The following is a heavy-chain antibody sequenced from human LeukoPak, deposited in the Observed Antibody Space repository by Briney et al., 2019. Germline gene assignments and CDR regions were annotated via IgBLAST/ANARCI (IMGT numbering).Heavy chain of an antibody. CDR2: INHSGST. J-gene: IGHJ3*02. D-gene: IGHD3-9*01. Sequence: SETLSLTXAVYGGSFSGYYWSWIRQPPGKGLEWIGEINHSGSTNYNPSLKSRVTISVDTSKNQFSLKLSSVTAADTAVYYCARVLRYFDWLLPYDAFDIWGQGTMVTVSS. V-gene: IGHV4-34*01. CDR1: GGSFSGYY. CDR3: ARVLRYFDWLLPYDAFDI.